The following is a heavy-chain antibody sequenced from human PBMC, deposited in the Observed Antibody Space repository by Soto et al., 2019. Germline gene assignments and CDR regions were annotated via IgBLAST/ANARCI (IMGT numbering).Heavy chain of an antibody. J-gene: IGHJ4*02. CDR2: INAANGNT. CDR1: GYTFTTYA. CDR3: ARFLMEATTLDY. D-gene: IGHD1-26*01. V-gene: IGHV1-3*01. Sequence: QVHLVQSGAEVKEPGASVKVSCKASGYTFTTYAMHWVRQAPGQSLEWMGWINAANGNTRYSQKFQDRVTITGDTSASTAYMELSSLRSEDTAVYYCARFLMEATTLDYWGQGNLVTVSS.